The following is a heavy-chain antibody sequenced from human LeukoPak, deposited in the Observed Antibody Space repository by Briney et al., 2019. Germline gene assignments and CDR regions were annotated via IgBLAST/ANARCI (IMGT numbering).Heavy chain of an antibody. D-gene: IGHD6-19*01. CDR1: GYTFSKYY. CDR2: ISAFNGDT. Sequence: ASVKVSCKASGYTFSKYYIHWVRQAPGQGLEWMGWISAFNGDTIYAQTVQGRVTMTTDTSTTTAYMELRSLTSDDTALYYCARDPSNTSGRYQYFDLWGRGTLVTVSS. J-gene: IGHJ2*01. CDR3: ARDPSNTSGRYQYFDL. V-gene: IGHV1-18*01.